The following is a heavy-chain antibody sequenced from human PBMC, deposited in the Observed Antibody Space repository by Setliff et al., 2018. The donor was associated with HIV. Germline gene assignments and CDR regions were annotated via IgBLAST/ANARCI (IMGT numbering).Heavy chain of an antibody. D-gene: IGHD2-15*01. CDR3: ARVRYCSGGSCYGGEYWFDP. V-gene: IGHV1-46*01. J-gene: IGHJ5*02. Sequence: GASVKVSCKPSGYSFTNHYMHWVRQAPGQGLEWMGVIHPSGGSTSYAQSFQDRVTMTRDTSTSPVYMELGSLRSEDTAVYYCARVRYCSGGSCYGGEYWFDPWGQGTLVTVSS. CDR1: GYSFTNHY. CDR2: IHPSGGST.